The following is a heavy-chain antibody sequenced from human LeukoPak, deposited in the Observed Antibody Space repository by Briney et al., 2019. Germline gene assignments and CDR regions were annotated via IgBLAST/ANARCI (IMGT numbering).Heavy chain of an antibody. CDR3: ASSGYDSSGYPIDY. Sequence: PGGSLRLSCAASGFTFSSDEMNWVRQAPGKGLEWVSYISSSGSTIYYADSVKGRFTISRDNAKNSLYLQMNSLRAEDTAVYYCASSGYDSSGYPIDYWGQGTLVTVSS. V-gene: IGHV3-48*03. D-gene: IGHD3-22*01. CDR1: GFTFSSDE. J-gene: IGHJ4*02. CDR2: ISSSGSTI.